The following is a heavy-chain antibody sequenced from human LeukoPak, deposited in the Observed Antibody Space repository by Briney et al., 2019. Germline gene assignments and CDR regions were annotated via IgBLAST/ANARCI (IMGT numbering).Heavy chain of an antibody. Sequence: PGGSLRLSCAASGFSFSSYWMHWVRQAPGKGLVWVSRINSDGSSTSYADSVKGRFTISRDNAKNTLYLQMNSLRAEDTAVYYCATPGYSSSWYYFDYWGQGTLVTVSS. CDR2: INSDGSST. V-gene: IGHV3-74*01. J-gene: IGHJ4*02. CDR1: GFSFSSYW. CDR3: ATPGYSSSWYYFDY. D-gene: IGHD6-13*01.